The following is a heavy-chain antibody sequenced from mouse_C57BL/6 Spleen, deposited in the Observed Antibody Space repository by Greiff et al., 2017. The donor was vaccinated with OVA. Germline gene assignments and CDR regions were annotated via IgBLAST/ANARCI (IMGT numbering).Heavy chain of an antibody. J-gene: IGHJ2*01. Sequence: VQLQQSGPGLVKPSQSLSLPCSVTGYSITSGYYWNWIRQFPGNKLEWMGYISYDGSNNYNPSLKNRISITRDTSKNQFFLKLNSVTTEDTATYYCARGDYFDYWGQGTTLTVSS. CDR1: GYSITSGYY. CDR3: ARGDYFDY. CDR2: ISYDGSN. V-gene: IGHV3-6*01.